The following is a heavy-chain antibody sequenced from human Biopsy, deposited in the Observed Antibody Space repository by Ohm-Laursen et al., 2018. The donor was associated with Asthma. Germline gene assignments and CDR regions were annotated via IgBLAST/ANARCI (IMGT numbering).Heavy chain of an antibody. D-gene: IGHD2-15*01. Sequence: SETLSLTCIVSGGSIRSHDWTWIRLPPGKGLEYIGDVSHTGSTNYNPSLKSRVTMSLDTSKNQFSLRLTSVTLADTAVYYCARLADCSGGACYSYGWFDPWGQGTRVTVSS. J-gene: IGHJ5*02. CDR1: GGSIRSHD. CDR2: VSHTGST. V-gene: IGHV4-59*11. CDR3: ARLADCSGGACYSYGWFDP.